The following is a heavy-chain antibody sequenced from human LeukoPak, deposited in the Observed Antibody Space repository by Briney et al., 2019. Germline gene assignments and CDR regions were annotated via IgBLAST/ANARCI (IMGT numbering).Heavy chain of an antibody. D-gene: IGHD6-13*01. Sequence: SVKVSCKASGGTFSSYAISWVRQAPGQGLEWMGRIIPILGIANYTQKFQGRVTITADKSTSTAYMELSSLRSEDTAVYYCARAGSSSWFDYWGQGTLVTVSS. J-gene: IGHJ4*02. CDR1: GGTFSSYA. CDR3: ARAGSSSWFDY. V-gene: IGHV1-69*04. CDR2: IIPILGIA.